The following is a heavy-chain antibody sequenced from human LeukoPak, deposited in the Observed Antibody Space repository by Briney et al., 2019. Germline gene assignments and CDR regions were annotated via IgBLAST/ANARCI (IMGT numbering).Heavy chain of an antibody. CDR1: GFTFSSYS. Sequence: PGGSLRLSCAASGFTFSSYSMNWVRQAPGKGLEWVSYISSSSSYIYYADSVKGRFTISRDNAKNSLYLQMNSPRAEDTAVYYCARDLRRQWGYYYGMDVWGQGTTVTVSS. CDR3: ARDLRRQWGYYYGMDV. CDR2: ISSSSSYI. J-gene: IGHJ6*02. D-gene: IGHD3-16*01. V-gene: IGHV3-21*01.